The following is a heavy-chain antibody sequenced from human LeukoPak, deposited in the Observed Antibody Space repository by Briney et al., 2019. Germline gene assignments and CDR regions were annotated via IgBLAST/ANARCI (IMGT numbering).Heavy chain of an antibody. Sequence: GGSLRLSCAASGFTFSSYWMIWVRQAPGKGLEWVANIKQDGSEKYYVDSVEGRFTISRDNAKNSLFLQMNSLRAEDTAVYFCARERSPSIPPGYYMDVWGKGITVTVS. V-gene: IGHV3-7*01. CDR1: GFTFSSYW. D-gene: IGHD2-2*02. J-gene: IGHJ6*03. CDR3: ARERSPSIPPGYYMDV. CDR2: IKQDGSEK.